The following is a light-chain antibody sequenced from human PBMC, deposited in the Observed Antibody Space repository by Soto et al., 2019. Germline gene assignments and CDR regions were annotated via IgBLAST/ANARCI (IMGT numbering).Light chain of an antibody. CDR2: GAS. V-gene: IGKV3-20*01. Sequence: EIVLTQSPGTLSLSPGERATLSCRASQSVSSSYLAWYQHKPGQAPRLLIYGASSMATGIPDKFSGSGSGTDFTLTSSRLEPEDFPVYYCQQYGRTPYTFRQGTKLEIK. CDR1: QSVSSSY. CDR3: QQYGRTPYT. J-gene: IGKJ2*01.